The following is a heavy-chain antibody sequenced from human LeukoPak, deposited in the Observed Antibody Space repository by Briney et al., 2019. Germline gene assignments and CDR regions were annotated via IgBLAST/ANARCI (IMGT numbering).Heavy chain of an antibody. CDR3: VTFYETY. D-gene: IGHD2/OR15-2a*01. Sequence: PGGSLRLSCAASGTYWIDWVRQAQGKGLVWVSHINSDGSWTGYADSVKGRFTISKDNAKNTVSLQMNNLRAEDTAVYYCVTFYETYWGRGTLVTVSS. V-gene: IGHV3-74*01. J-gene: IGHJ4*02. CDR1: GTYW. CDR2: INSDGSWT.